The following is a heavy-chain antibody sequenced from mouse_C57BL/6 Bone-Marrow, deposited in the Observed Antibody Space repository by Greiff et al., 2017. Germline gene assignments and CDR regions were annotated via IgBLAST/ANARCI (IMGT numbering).Heavy chain of an antibody. Sequence: VQLQQSGPELVKPGASVKISCKASGYAFSSSWMNWVKQRPGKGLEWIGRIYPGDGDTNYNGKFKGKATLTADKSSSTAYMQLSSLTSEDSAVYFCARGPYYYGSSADYWGQGTTLTVSS. V-gene: IGHV1-82*01. CDR2: IYPGDGDT. CDR3: ARGPYYYGSSADY. D-gene: IGHD1-1*01. J-gene: IGHJ2*01. CDR1: GYAFSSSW.